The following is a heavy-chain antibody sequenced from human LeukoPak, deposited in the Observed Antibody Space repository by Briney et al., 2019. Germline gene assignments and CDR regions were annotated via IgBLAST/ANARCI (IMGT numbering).Heavy chain of an antibody. Sequence: SQTLSLTCTVSGGSISSGSYYWSWIWQPAGKGLEWIGRIYTSGSTNYNPSLKSRVTISVDTSKNQFSLKPSSVTAADTAVYYCARLVVVAATGYYYGMDVWGQGTTVTVSS. D-gene: IGHD2-15*01. J-gene: IGHJ6*02. V-gene: IGHV4-61*02. CDR3: ARLVVVAATGYYYGMDV. CDR1: GGSISSGSYY. CDR2: IYTSGST.